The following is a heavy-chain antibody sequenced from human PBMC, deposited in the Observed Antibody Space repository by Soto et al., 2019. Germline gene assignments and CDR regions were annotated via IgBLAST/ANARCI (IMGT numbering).Heavy chain of an antibody. J-gene: IGHJ4*02. Sequence: LRLSCAASGFAFSSHAMNWVRQAPGKGLEWVSGISGSGGRTYYADSVKGRFTISRDNSKNTLDLQMNSLRAEDTAVYYCAKGRYSYDSSGHDYWGLGTLVTSPQ. D-gene: IGHD3-22*01. CDR1: GFAFSSHA. CDR2: ISGSGGRT. V-gene: IGHV3-23*01. CDR3: AKGRYSYDSSGHDY.